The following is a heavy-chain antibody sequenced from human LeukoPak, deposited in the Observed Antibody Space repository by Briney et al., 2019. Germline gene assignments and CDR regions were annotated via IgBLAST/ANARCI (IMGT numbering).Heavy chain of an antibody. D-gene: IGHD6-19*01. Sequence: GASVKVSCKASGGTFSSYAISWVRQAPGQGLEWMGRIIPIFGIANYAQKFQGRVTITADKSTSTVYMELSSLRSEDTAVYYCASENSSGQGGGANWFDPWGQGTLVTVSS. CDR2: IIPIFGIA. CDR1: GGTFSSYA. CDR3: ASENSSGQGGGANWFDP. J-gene: IGHJ5*02. V-gene: IGHV1-69*04.